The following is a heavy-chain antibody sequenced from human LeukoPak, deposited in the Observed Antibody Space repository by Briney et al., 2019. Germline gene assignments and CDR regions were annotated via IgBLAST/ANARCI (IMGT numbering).Heavy chain of an antibody. CDR2: MNPNSGNT. Sequence: GASVKVSCKASGYTFTCYDINWVRQATGQGLEWMGWMNPNSGNTGYAQKFQGRVTMTRNTSISTAYMELSSLRSDDTAVYYCARVVEVWSGSAQYYFDYWGQGTLVTVSS. J-gene: IGHJ4*02. D-gene: IGHD3-3*01. CDR3: ARVVEVWSGSAQYYFDY. CDR1: GYTFTCYD. V-gene: IGHV1-8*01.